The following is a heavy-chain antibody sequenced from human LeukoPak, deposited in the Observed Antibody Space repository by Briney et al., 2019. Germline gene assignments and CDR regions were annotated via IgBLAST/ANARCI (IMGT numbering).Heavy chain of an antibody. CDR2: IHSSGDT. V-gene: IGHV4-4*09. CDR1: GDSISSYY. Sequence: SETLSLTCTVSGDSISSYYWSWIRQPPGKGLEWIGYIHSSGDTKNYTSLKSRVTISVDTSKNQFSLWLSSVTAADTALYYCARQMRGSVAFDIWGQGTMVTASS. D-gene: IGHD2-15*01. J-gene: IGHJ3*02. CDR3: ARQMRGSVAFDI.